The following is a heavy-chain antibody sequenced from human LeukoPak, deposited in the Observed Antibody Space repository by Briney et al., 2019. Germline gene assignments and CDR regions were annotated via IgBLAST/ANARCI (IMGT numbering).Heavy chain of an antibody. J-gene: IGHJ4*02. CDR3: ARLGPSIARGFTVTTSV. CDR1: GGSFSGYY. Sequence: SETLSLTCAVHGGSFSGYYWSWIRQPSGKGLEWIGEINHSGSTNYNPSLKSRVTISVDTSKNQFSLKLSSVTAADTAVYYCARLGPSIARGFTVTTSVWGQGTLVTVSS. D-gene: IGHD4-17*01. CDR2: INHSGST. V-gene: IGHV4-34*01.